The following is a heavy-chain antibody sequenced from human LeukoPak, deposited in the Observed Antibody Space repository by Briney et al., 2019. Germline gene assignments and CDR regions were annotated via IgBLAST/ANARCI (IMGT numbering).Heavy chain of an antibody. D-gene: IGHD5-18*01. CDR2: IYHNGNT. CDR1: GGSISSGGYS. J-gene: IGHJ4*02. V-gene: IGHV4-30-2*01. CDR3: ASGGYSYGFDY. Sequence: KPSQTLSLTCAVPGGSISSGGYSWSWIRQPPGKGLEWIGYIYHNGNTYYSPSLKSRVTISVDRSKNQLSLKLSSVTAADTAMYYCASGGYSYGFDYWGQGTLVTVSS.